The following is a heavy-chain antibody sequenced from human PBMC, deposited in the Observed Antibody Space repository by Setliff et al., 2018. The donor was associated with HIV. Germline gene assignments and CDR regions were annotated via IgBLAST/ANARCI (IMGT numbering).Heavy chain of an antibody. J-gene: IGHJ4*02. V-gene: IGHV3-48*03. CDR3: ARDAPLQHHDPNHFDY. CDR2: MDTKGLII. Sequence: GGSLRLSCEVFGFSLSTYEMNWVRQAPGKGLEWVSYMDTKGLIIYYADSVKGRFTVSRDNAKNSLYLQMNSLRVEDTAVYYCARDAPLQHHDPNHFDYWGQGTLVTVSS. D-gene: IGHD1-1*01. CDR1: GFSLSTYE.